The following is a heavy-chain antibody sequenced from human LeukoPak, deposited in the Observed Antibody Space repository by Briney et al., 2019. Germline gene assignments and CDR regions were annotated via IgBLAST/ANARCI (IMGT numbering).Heavy chain of an antibody. Sequence: ASVKVSCKASGYTFTSYGISWGQQAPGQGLEWMGWISAHNGNTNYAQKLQGRVTMTTDTSTSTAYMELRSLRSDDTDVYYCARGGDYVWGSYRSSTSAFDIWGQGTMVTVSS. CDR1: GYTFTSYG. CDR3: ARGGDYVWGSYRSSTSAFDI. D-gene: IGHD3-16*02. J-gene: IGHJ3*02. CDR2: ISAHNGNT. V-gene: IGHV1-18*01.